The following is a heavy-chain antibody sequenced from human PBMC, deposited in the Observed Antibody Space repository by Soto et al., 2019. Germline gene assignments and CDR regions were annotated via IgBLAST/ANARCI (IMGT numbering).Heavy chain of an antibody. CDR3: ARVKVQSITLIVVPRGWFDP. CDR1: GGSISSGGYY. J-gene: IGHJ5*02. Sequence: SETLSLTCTVSGGSISSGGYYWSWIRQHPGKGLEWIGYIYYSGSTYYNPSLKSRVTISVDTSKNQFSLKLSSVTAADTAVYYCARVKVQSITLIVVPRGWFDPWGQGTLVTVSS. D-gene: IGHD3-22*01. CDR2: IYYSGST. V-gene: IGHV4-31*03.